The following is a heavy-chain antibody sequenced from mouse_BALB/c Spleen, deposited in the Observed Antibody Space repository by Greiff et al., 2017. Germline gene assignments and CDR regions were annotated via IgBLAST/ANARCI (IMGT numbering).Heavy chain of an antibody. CDR1: GFTFSSYA. V-gene: IGHV5-6-5*01. D-gene: IGHD2-4*01. Sequence: EVKVVESGGGLVKPGGSLKLSCAASGFTFSSYAMSWVRQTPEKRLEWVASISSGGSTYYPDSVKGRFTISRDNARNILYLQMSSLRSEDTAMYYCARNYYDYDYAMDYWGQGTSVTVSS. CDR2: ISSGGST. CDR3: ARNYYDYDYAMDY. J-gene: IGHJ4*01.